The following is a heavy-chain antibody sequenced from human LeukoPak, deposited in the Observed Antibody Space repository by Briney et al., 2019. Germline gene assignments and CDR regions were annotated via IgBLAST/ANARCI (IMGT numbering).Heavy chain of an antibody. J-gene: IGHJ4*02. CDR1: GFTFSSYS. V-gene: IGHV3-21*01. D-gene: IGHD3-22*01. Sequence: GGSLRLSCAASGFTFSSYSMNWVRQAPGKGLEWVSSISSSSSYIYYADSVKGRFTISRDNAKNSLYLQMNSLRAEDTAVYYCVRGLYYDSSGYEPLDYWGQGTLVTVSS. CDR2: ISSSSSYI. CDR3: VRGLYYDSSGYEPLDY.